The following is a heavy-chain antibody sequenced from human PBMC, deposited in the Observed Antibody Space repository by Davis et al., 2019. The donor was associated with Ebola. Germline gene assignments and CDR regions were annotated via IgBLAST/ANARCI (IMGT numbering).Heavy chain of an antibody. CDR2: IYHGETT. CDR3: ARDAQTYCGGDCYSDTDYYYGMDV. CDR1: GDSVTNGGYS. D-gene: IGHD2-21*02. V-gene: IGHV4-30-2*01. Sequence: MPSETLSLTCGVSGDSVTNGGYSWSWIRQPPGKGLEWIGYIYHGETTYHNPSLKSRVTISLDMSKNQFSLRLTSVTAADTAVYYCARDAQTYCGGDCYSDTDYYYGMDVWGKGTTVTVSS. J-gene: IGHJ6*04.